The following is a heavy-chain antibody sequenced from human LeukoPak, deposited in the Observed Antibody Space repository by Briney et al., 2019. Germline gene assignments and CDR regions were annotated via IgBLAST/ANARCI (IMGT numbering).Heavy chain of an antibody. Sequence: ASVKVSCKVSGYTLTELSMHWVRQAPGKGLEWMGWINTNTGNPTYAQGFTGRFVFSLDTSVSTAYLQINSLKAEDTAVYYCARLGYYDTSGLRWYFDLWGRGTLVTVSS. CDR1: GYTLTELS. CDR2: INTNTGNP. D-gene: IGHD3-22*01. J-gene: IGHJ2*01. V-gene: IGHV7-4-1*02. CDR3: ARLGYYDTSGLRWYFDL.